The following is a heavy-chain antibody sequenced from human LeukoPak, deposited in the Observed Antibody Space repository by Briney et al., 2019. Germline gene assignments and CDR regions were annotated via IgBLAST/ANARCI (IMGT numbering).Heavy chain of an antibody. CDR2: IIPIFGTA. CDR3: AREDLGDWTLDY. D-gene: IGHD2-21*02. CDR1: GGTFSSYA. V-gene: IGHV1-69*06. J-gene: IGHJ4*02. Sequence: SVKVSCKASGGTFSSYAISWVRQAPGQGLEWMGGIIPIFGTANYAQKFQGRVTITADKSTSTAYMEPSSLRSEDTAVYYCAREDLGDWTLDYWGQGTLVTVSS.